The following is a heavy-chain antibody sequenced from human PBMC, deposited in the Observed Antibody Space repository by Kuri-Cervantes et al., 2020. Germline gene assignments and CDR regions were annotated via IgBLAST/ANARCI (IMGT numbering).Heavy chain of an antibody. Sequence: SSVTVSCKASGGTFSSYAISWVRQAPGQGLEWMGGIIPIFGTANYAQKFQGRVTITADESTSTAYMELSSLRSEDTAVYYCARVTGYSTLFYYGMDVWGQGTTVTVSS. CDR3: ARVTGYSTLFYYGMDV. D-gene: IGHD6-13*01. CDR1: GGTFSSYA. J-gene: IGHJ6*02. CDR2: IIPIFGTA. V-gene: IGHV1-69*13.